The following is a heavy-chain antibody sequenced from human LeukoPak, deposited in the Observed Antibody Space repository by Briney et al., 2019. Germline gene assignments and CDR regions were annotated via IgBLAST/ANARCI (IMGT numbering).Heavy chain of an antibody. Sequence: GASVKVSCKASGYTFAIYGITWPRQAPGQGLECKGWISPYSGNTDYAQKLQGRVTMTTDRSTTTAYMELRSLGFDDTAVYYCARTSGVSVAGSPYYFDFWGQGTLITVSS. J-gene: IGHJ4*02. D-gene: IGHD6-13*01. CDR3: ARTSGVSVAGSPYYFDF. V-gene: IGHV1-18*01. CDR1: GYTFAIYG. CDR2: ISPYSGNT.